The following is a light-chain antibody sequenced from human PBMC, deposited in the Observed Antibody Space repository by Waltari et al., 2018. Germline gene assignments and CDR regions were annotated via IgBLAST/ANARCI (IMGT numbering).Light chain of an antibody. Sequence: IVLTQSPGTLSLSPGDRATLSCRASQSVTSDHLAWYQQKPGQAPRFLMYEASNRVAGIPDRFSGSGSGTDFTLTISRVEPEDFAVYYCQQYGTAPHTFGGGTKVEL. V-gene: IGKV3-20*01. CDR1: QSVTSDH. CDR2: EAS. J-gene: IGKJ4*01. CDR3: QQYGTAPHT.